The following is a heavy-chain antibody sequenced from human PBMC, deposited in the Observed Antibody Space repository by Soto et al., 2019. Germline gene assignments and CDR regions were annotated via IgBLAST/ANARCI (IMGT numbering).Heavy chain of an antibody. Sequence: SETLSLTCSVSGGSVSSGGYSWSWIRQAPGKGLDWIGFISPSGRPAYNPTPKSRVSISVDTSKNQISLELSSVTAADTGVYYLSGGVLAWGPGATVTVYS. CDR1: GGSVSSGGYS. D-gene: IGHD3-16*02. CDR2: ISPSGRP. CDR3: SGGVLA. J-gene: IGHJ5*02. V-gene: IGHV4-30-2*01.